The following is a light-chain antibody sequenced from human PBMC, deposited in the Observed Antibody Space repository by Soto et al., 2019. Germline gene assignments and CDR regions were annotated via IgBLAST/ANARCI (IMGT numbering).Light chain of an antibody. J-gene: IGKJ4*01. V-gene: IGKV2-30*01. CDR1: QSLVYRDGISY. CDR3: MQGTHWPLT. Sequence: DVMMTQSPLSLPVTLGQPASISCRSSQSLVYRDGISYLSWFQQRPGQSPRRLIYEASKRDSGVPDRFSGSGSGTDFTLTISRVEAEDVGVYYCMQGTHWPLTFGGGTKVEIK. CDR2: EAS.